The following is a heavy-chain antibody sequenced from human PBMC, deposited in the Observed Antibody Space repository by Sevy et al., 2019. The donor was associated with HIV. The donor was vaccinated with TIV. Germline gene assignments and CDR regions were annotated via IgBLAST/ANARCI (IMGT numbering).Heavy chain of an antibody. J-gene: IGHJ3*02. Sequence: GGSLRLSCAASGFTFSSYEMNWVRQAPGKGLEWVSYISSSGSTIYYADSVKGRFTISRDNAKNSLYLQMNSLRAEDTAVYYCARDIVEKWELLSAFDIWGQWTMVTVS. D-gene: IGHD1-26*01. CDR1: GFTFSSYE. CDR2: ISSSGSTI. V-gene: IGHV3-48*03. CDR3: ARDIVEKWELLSAFDI.